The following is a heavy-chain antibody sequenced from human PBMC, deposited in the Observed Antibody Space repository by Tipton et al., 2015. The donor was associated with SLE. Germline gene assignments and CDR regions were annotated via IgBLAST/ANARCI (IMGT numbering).Heavy chain of an antibody. CDR1: TYSISNGHY. J-gene: IGHJ3*02. D-gene: IGHD4-17*01. CDR3: ARDRRGGYGDSRGGAFDI. Sequence: TLSLTCSVSTYSISNGHYWAWVRQPPGKGLEWIGTVYHTGNTYYNPSLKSRVTMSVDTSKNQFSLKLNSVTAADTAVYYCARDRRGGYGDSRGGAFDIWGLGTMVTVSS. CDR2: VYHTGNT. V-gene: IGHV4-38-2*02.